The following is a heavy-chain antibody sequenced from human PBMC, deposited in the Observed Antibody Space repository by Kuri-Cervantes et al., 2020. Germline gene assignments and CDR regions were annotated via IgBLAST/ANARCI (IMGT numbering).Heavy chain of an antibody. CDR2: ISWNSGNI. D-gene: IGHD5-12*01. CDR3: AKDIVQGGYTGAVFDI. Sequence: LSLTCAASGFTFDDYAMHWVRQAPGKGLEWVSGISWNSGNIGYADSVKGRFTISRDNAKNSLYLEMNSLRAEDTALYYCAKDIVQGGYTGAVFDIWGQGTMVTVSS. V-gene: IGHV3-9*01. CDR1: GFTFDDYA. J-gene: IGHJ3*02.